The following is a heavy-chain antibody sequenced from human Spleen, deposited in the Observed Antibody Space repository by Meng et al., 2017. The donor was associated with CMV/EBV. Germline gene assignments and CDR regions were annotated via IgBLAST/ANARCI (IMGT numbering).Heavy chain of an antibody. CDR2: ISSSSSYI. D-gene: IGHD2-21*01. CDR3: AREGELAYCGGDCYSLGMDV. V-gene: IGHV3-21*01. J-gene: IGHJ6*02. Sequence: SCKASGYTFTGYYMHWVRQAPGKGLEWVSSISSSSSYIYYADSVKGRFTISRDNAKNSLYLQMNSLRAEDTAVYYCAREGELAYCGGDCYSLGMDVWGQGTTVTVSS. CDR1: GYTFTGYY.